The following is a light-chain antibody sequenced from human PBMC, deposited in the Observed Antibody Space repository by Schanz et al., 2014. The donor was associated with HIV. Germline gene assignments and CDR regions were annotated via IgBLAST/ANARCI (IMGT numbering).Light chain of an antibody. CDR1: QSVSGDY. J-gene: IGKJ1*01. Sequence: EIVLTQSPGTLSLSPGERATLSSRASQSVSGDYFAWYQQKPGQAPRLLIFGASTRATGIPARFSGSGSGTDFTLTISSLEPEDFAVYYCQQRSNWPRTFGQGTKVEIK. V-gene: IGKV3-11*01. CDR2: GAS. CDR3: QQRSNWPRT.